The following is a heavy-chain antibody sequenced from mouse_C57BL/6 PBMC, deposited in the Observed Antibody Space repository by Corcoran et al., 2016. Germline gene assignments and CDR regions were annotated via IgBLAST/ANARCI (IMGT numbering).Heavy chain of an antibody. V-gene: IGHV1-80*01. CDR3: ARIGVTGPMDY. Sequence: QVQLQQSGAELVKPGASVKISCKASGYAFRSYWMNWVKQRPGKGLEWIGQIYPGDGDTNYNGKFKGKATLTADKSSSTAYMQLSSLTSEDSAVYFCARIGVTGPMDYWGQGTSVTVSS. CDR2: IYPGDGDT. J-gene: IGHJ4*01. D-gene: IGHD2-1*01. CDR1: GYAFRSYW.